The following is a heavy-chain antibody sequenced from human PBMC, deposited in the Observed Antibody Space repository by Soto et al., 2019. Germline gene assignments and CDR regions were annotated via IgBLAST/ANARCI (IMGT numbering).Heavy chain of an antibody. Sequence: SETLSLTCAVSGGSISSGGYSWSWIRQPPGKGLEWIGYIYHSGSTYYNPSLKSRVTISVDRSKNQFSLKLSSVTAADTAVYYCARGLDTAMVTNFDYWGQGTLVTVSS. CDR3: ARGLDTAMVTNFDY. J-gene: IGHJ4*02. CDR2: IYHSGST. CDR1: GGSISSGGYS. V-gene: IGHV4-30-2*01. D-gene: IGHD5-18*01.